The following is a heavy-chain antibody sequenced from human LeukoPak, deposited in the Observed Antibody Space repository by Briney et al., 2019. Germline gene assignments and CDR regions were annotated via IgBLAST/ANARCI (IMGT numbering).Heavy chain of an antibody. V-gene: IGHV3-23*01. D-gene: IGHD3-22*01. J-gene: IGHJ4*02. CDR2: ISGSGGST. Sequence: GASLRLSCAASGFTFSSYAMSWVRQAPGKGLEWVSAISGSGGSTYYADSVKGRFTISRDNSKNTLYLQMNSLRAEDTAVCYCAKTYYYDSGGYYPLDYWGQGTLVTVSS. CDR3: AKTYYYDSGGYYPLDY. CDR1: GFTFSSYA.